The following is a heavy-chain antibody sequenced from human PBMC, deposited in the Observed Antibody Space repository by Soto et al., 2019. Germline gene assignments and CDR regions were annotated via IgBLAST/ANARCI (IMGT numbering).Heavy chain of an antibody. CDR1: GYSFTSYW. J-gene: IGHJ6*02. CDR2: IYPGDSDT. D-gene: IGHD3-22*01. Sequence: ESLKISCKGSGYSFTSYWIGWVRQMPGKGLEWMGIIYPGDSDTRYSPSFQGQVTISADKSISTAYLQWSSLKASDTAMYYCARRDSSGKGDYYYGMDVWGQGTTVTVSS. CDR3: ARRDSSGKGDYYYGMDV. V-gene: IGHV5-51*01.